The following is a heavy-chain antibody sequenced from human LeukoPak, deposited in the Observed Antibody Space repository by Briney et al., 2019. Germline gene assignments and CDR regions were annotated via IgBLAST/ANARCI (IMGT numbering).Heavy chain of an antibody. D-gene: IGHD3/OR15-3a*01. V-gene: IGHV3-15*01. J-gene: IGHJ5*02. Sequence: PGGSLRLSCAASGFTFSNAWMSWVRQAPGKGLEWVGRIKSKTDGGTTDYAAPVKGRFTISRDDSKNTLYLQMNSLKTDDTAVYYCARSRGDWLGPHNWFDPWGQGTLVTVSS. CDR3: ARSRGDWLGPHNWFDP. CDR1: GFTFSNAW. CDR2: IKSKTDGGTT.